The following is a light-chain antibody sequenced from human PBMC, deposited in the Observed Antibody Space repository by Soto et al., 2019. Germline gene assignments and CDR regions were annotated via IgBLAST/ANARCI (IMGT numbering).Light chain of an antibody. Sequence: QSALTQPASVSGSPGQSITISRTGTSSDVGGYNYVSWYQQHPGKAPKLMIYDVSNRPSGVSNRFSGSKSGNTASLTISGLQAEDEADYYCSSYTSSSTPPVVFGGGTKLTVL. J-gene: IGLJ2*01. CDR3: SSYTSSSTPPVV. V-gene: IGLV2-14*01. CDR2: DVS. CDR1: SSDVGGYNY.